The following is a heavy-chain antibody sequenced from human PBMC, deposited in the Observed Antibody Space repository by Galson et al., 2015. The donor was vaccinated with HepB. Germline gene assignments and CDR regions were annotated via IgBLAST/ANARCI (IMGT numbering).Heavy chain of an antibody. CDR3: ARDSGRPIDGRFDP. V-gene: IGHV4-4*07. Sequence: SETLSLTCTVSGGSISSDYWSWIRQPAGKGLEWIGRMYISGSTNYNPSLRSRVTMSVDTSKNQFSLKLSSVTAADTAFYFCARDSGRPIDGRFDPWGQGTLVIVSS. D-gene: IGHD5-24*01. CDR1: GGSISSDY. J-gene: IGHJ5*02. CDR2: MYISGST.